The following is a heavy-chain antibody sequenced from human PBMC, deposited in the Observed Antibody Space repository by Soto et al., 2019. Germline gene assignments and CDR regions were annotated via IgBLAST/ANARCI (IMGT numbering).Heavy chain of an antibody. J-gene: IGHJ4*02. CDR3: ASSNGRRYGDYVDHFDY. CDR2: IYYSGST. D-gene: IGHD4-17*01. V-gene: IGHV4-59*12. Sequence: SETLSLTCTVSGGSISSCYWSWIRQPPGKGLEWIGHIYYSGSTDYNPSLKSRVTISVDTSKNQFSLKLSSVTAADTAVYYCASSNGRRYGDYVDHFDYWGQGTLVTVSS. CDR1: GGSISSCY.